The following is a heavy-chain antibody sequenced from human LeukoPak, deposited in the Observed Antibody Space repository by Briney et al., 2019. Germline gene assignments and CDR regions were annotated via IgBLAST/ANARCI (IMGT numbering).Heavy chain of an antibody. V-gene: IGHV1-2*02. CDR2: INPNSGGT. Sequence: GASVKVSCKASGYPFTTYYMHWLRQAPGQGLEWMGWINPNSGGTNYAQKFQGRVTMTRDTSITTAYMELSGLRSDDTALYYCARDGDLTTAYYSDYWGQGTLVTVSS. D-gene: IGHD3-9*01. J-gene: IGHJ4*02. CDR3: ARDGDLTTAYYSDY. CDR1: GYPFTTYY.